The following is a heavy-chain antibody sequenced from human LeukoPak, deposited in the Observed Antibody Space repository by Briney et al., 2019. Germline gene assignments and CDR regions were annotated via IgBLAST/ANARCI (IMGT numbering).Heavy chain of an antibody. J-gene: IGHJ4*02. D-gene: IGHD3-22*01. CDR3: VTYYFDSSGPNKNY. V-gene: IGHV4-34*01. Sequence: SSETLSLTCAVYGGSFSGYYWSWIRQPPGKGLEWIGEINHSGSTNYNPSLKSRVTISVDTSKKQFSLKLSSVTAADTAVYYCVTYYFDSSGPNKNYWGQGTLVTVSS. CDR1: GGSFSGYY. CDR2: INHSGST.